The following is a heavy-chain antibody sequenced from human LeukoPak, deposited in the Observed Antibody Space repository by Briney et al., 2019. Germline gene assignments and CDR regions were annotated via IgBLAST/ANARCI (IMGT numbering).Heavy chain of an antibody. Sequence: PGGSLRLSCEASGISFGTFGMAWVRQAPGKGLQWVSGITGSTTWTYYAASVKGRFTVSRDNSQNTLYLHMNSLRADDTAVYYCARELVSSGTGYFDLWGRGTLVTVSS. CDR2: ITGSTTWT. D-gene: IGHD3-10*02. CDR3: ARELVSSGTGYFDL. J-gene: IGHJ2*01. V-gene: IGHV3-23*01. CDR1: GISFGTFG.